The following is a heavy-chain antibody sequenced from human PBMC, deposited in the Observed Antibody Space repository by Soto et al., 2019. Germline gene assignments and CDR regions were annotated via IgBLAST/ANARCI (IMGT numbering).Heavy chain of an antibody. CDR1: GGSISSGGYY. CDR2: IYYSGST. V-gene: IGHV4-31*03. D-gene: IGHD3-10*01. J-gene: IGHJ6*02. CDR3: ARVESSGSPYYYYYYGMDV. Sequence: QVQLQESGPGLVKPSQTLSLTCTVSGGSISSGGYYWSWIRQHPGKGLEWIGYIYYSGSTYYNPSLKSRVTISVDTSKNQFSLKLSSVTAADTAVYYCARVESSGSPYYYYYYGMDVWGQGTTVTVSS.